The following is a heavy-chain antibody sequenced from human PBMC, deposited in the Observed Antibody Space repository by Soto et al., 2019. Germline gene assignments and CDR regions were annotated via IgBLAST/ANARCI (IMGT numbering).Heavy chain of an antibody. CDR3: ARSQGGSSSLDIYYYYYYGMDV. Sequence: QVQLVQSGAEVKKPGSSVKVSCKAPGGTFSSYAISWVRQAPGQGLEWMGGIIPIFGTAKYAQKFQGRVTITADESTRPGYIELSSLRSEDTAVYYCARSQGGSSSLDIYYYYYYGMDVWCQGTTVTVSS. D-gene: IGHD2-15*01. V-gene: IGHV1-69*01. J-gene: IGHJ6*02. CDR1: GGTFSSYA. CDR2: IIPIFGTA.